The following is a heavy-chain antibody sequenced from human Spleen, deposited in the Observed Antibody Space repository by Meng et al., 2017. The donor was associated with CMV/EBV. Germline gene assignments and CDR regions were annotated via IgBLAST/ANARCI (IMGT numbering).Heavy chain of an antibody. D-gene: IGHD2-15*01. Sequence: GESLKISCAASGFLFSNYEMHWVRQAPGKGLEWVASIRYDESNKYYADSVRGRFTISRENSKNTLFLQMNNLGTEDTALYYCATRDREPTALSGLYYYYAMDVWGQGTSVTVSS. CDR2: IRYDESNK. CDR3: ATRDREPTALSGLYYYYAMDV. J-gene: IGHJ6*02. V-gene: IGHV3-30*02. CDR1: GFLFSNYE.